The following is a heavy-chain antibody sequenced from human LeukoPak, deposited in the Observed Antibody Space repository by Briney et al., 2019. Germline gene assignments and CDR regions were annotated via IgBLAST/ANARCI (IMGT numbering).Heavy chain of an antibody. CDR3: ASQPYYDILTGYSHFDY. CDR2: IYYSGST. V-gene: IGHV4-59*01. J-gene: IGHJ4*02. D-gene: IGHD3-9*01. Sequence: PSETLSLTCTVSGGSISSYYWSWIRQPPGKGLEWIGYIYYSGSTNYNPSLKSRVTMSVDTSENQFSLKLSSVTAADTAVYYCASQPYYDILTGYSHFDYWGQGTLVTVSS. CDR1: GGSISSYY.